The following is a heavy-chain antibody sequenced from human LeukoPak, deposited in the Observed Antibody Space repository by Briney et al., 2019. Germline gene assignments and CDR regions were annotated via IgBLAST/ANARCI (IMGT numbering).Heavy chain of an antibody. CDR1: GFTFSNYG. CDR2: LGAGGAK. V-gene: IGHV3-48*03. CDR3: ARDIRGYNGASDI. Sequence: GGSLRLSCEVSGFTFSNYGMNWVRQAPGKGLQWVSYLGAGGAKYYADSVKGRFTISRDNAKNSLYLQLNSLRAEDTAIYFCARDIRGYNGASDIWGQGTMVTVSS. J-gene: IGHJ3*02. D-gene: IGHD5-24*01.